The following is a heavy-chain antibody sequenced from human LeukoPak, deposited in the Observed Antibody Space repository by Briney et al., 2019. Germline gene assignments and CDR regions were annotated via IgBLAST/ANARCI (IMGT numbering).Heavy chain of an antibody. J-gene: IGHJ6*03. CDR3: ARALADYSSSWYKAHYYYMDV. V-gene: IGHV4-38-2*02. CDR2: INHSGST. Sequence: SETLSLTCTVSGYSISSGYYWGWIRQPPGKGLEWIGEINHSGSTNYNPSLKSRVTISVDTSKNQFSLKLSSVTAADTAVYYCARALADYSSSWYKAHYYYMDVWGKGTTVTVSS. D-gene: IGHD6-13*01. CDR1: GYSISSGYY.